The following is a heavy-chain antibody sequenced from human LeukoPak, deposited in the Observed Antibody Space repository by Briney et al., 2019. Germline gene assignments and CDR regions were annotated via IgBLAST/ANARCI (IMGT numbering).Heavy chain of an antibody. V-gene: IGHV3-21*01. CDR1: GFTFSDYS. D-gene: IGHD3-16*01. Sequence: GGSLRLSCAVSGFTFSDYSMNWVRQAPGKGLEWVSSISSRSVYIYYADSVRGRFTISRDNAKESLYLQMDSLRAEDTAVYYCARDRSGSYPYYFDSWGQGGLVTVSS. J-gene: IGHJ4*02. CDR2: ISSRSVYI. CDR3: ARDRSGSYPYYFDS.